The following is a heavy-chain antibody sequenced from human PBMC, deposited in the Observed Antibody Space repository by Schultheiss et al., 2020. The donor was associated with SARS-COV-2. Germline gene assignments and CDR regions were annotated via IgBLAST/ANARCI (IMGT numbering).Heavy chain of an antibody. D-gene: IGHD6-13*01. J-gene: IGHJ5*02. V-gene: IGHV5-10-1*04. CDR1: GYSFTTYW. CDR2: IDPTDSYT. Sequence: GGSLRLSCKGSGYSFTTYWISWVRQMPGKGLEWMGAIDPTDSYTRYSPSFQGQVTISADKSISTAYLQWSSLKASDTAMYYCAKSPFYSSKKWFDPWGQGTLVTVSS. CDR3: AKSPFYSSKKWFDP.